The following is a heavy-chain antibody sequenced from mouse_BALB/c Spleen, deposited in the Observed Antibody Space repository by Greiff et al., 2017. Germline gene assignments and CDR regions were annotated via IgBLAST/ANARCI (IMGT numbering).Heavy chain of an antibody. J-gene: IGHJ1*01. V-gene: IGHV5-6-4*01. CDR2: ISSGGSYT. CDR3: TRGSLYYGSSYVWYFDV. CDR1: GFTFSSYT. Sequence: EVQRVESGGGLVKPGGSLKLSCAASGFTFSSYTMSWVRQTPEMRLEWVATISSGGSYTYYPDSVKGRFTISRDNAKNTLYLQMSSLKSEDTAMYYCTRGSLYYGSSYVWYFDVWGAGTTVTVSS. D-gene: IGHD1-1*01.